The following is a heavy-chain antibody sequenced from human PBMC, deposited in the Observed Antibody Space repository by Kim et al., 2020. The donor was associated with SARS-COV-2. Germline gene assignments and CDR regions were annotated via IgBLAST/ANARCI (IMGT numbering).Heavy chain of an antibody. D-gene: IGHD6-6*01. CDR2: LSWNSGVI. CDR1: GFTFGDFA. Sequence: GGSLRLSCAASGFTFGDFAMHWVRQVPGKGLEWVSGLSWNSGVIGYADSVKGRFTISRNNAENSLYLQMNSLRAEDTAFYYCAKDLVSSSFRAFHIWGQGTMVTVSS. V-gene: IGHV3-9*01. J-gene: IGHJ3*02. CDR3: AKDLVSSSFRAFHI.